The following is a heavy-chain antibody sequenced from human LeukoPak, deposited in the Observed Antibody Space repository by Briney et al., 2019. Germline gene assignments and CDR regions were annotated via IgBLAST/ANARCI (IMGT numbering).Heavy chain of an antibody. CDR1: GATFSSYA. D-gene: IGHD3-10*01. Sequence: GASVKVSCKASGATFSSYAISWERQAPGQGLEWMGGIIPIFGTANYAQKFQGRVTITTDESTSTAYMELSSLRSEDTAVYYCARGESYYYYSLDYWGQGTLVTVSS. CDR3: ARGESYYYYSLDY. CDR2: IIPIFGTA. J-gene: IGHJ4*02. V-gene: IGHV1-69*05.